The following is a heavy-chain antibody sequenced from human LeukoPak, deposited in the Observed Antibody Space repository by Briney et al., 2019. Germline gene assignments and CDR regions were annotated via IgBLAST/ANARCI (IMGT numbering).Heavy chain of an antibody. CDR2: ISYSGST. V-gene: IGHV4-59*01. D-gene: IGHD3-9*01. CDR1: GGSISSYY. CDR3: ARVHAYYDILTGYYNDLSQAYYFDY. J-gene: IGHJ4*02. Sequence: RPSETLSLTCTVSGGSISSYYWSWIRQPPGKGLEWIGYISYSGSTNYNPSLKSRVTISVDTSKNQFSLKLSSVTAADTAVYYCARVHAYYDILTGYYNDLSQAYYFDYWGQGTLVTVSS.